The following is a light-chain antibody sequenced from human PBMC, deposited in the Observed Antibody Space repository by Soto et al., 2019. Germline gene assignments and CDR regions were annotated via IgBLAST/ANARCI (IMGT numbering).Light chain of an antibody. V-gene: IGKV1-39*01. CDR3: QQSYSPPPVT. CDR2: DAS. Sequence: DIQMTQSPSTLSGSVGDRVTITCRASQSLGIWLAWHQQKPGKAPKLLIYDASTLKSGVPSRFSGSGSGTDFTLTISSLQPEDFATYYCQQSYSPPPVTFGQGTRLEIK. J-gene: IGKJ5*01. CDR1: QSLGIW.